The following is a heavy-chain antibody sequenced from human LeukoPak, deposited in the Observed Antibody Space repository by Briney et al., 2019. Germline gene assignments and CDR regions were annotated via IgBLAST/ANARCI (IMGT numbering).Heavy chain of an antibody. J-gene: IGHJ6*03. V-gene: IGHV3-23*01. CDR3: AKGSKAVLFTRDHYMDV. D-gene: IGHD6-19*01. CDR2: ISGRAAST. Sequence: PGGTLRLSCAASGFTFGSYAMTWVRQAPGKGLEWVSGISGRAASTYYADSVKGRFTISRDNSKNMLYLQMNSLRAEDTAVYFCAKGSKAVLFTRDHYMDVWGKGTTVTISS. CDR1: GFTFGSYA.